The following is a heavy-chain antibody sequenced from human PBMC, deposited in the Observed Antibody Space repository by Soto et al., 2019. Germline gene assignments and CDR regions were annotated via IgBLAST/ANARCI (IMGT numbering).Heavy chain of an antibody. J-gene: IGHJ5*02. D-gene: IGHD2-2*01. CDR1: GGSISGYY. Sequence: SETLSLTCTVSGGSISGYYWSWIRQPPGKGLEWIGDIYYSGSTNYNPSLESRVTISVDTSKIQFSLKLSSVTAADTAVYYCARERCSSTSCYEGGWFDPWGQGTLVTVSS. CDR2: IYYSGST. V-gene: IGHV4-59*01. CDR3: ARERCSSTSCYEGGWFDP.